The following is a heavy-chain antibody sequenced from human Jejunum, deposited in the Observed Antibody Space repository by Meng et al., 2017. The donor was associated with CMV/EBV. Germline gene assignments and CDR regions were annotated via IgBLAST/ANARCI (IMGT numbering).Heavy chain of an antibody. V-gene: IGHV3-11*04. Sequence: CGFTFSDHYMSWIRQAPGKGLEWVSYVSNSGGFEYYVDSVKGRFTISRDDSKNTVYLQMNSLRAEDTAVYYCARDNDGSSHYSQFDYWGQGTLVTVSS. CDR1: GFTFSDHY. J-gene: IGHJ4*02. CDR2: VSNSGGFE. D-gene: IGHD3-22*01. CDR3: ARDNDGSSHYSQFDY.